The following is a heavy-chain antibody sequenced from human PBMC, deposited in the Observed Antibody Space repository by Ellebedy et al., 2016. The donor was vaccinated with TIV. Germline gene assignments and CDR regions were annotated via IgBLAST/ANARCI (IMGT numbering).Heavy chain of an antibody. CDR2: ISGSGGST. CDR1: GFTFSSYA. CDR3: AKDHRRFGELLPENFDY. Sequence: GGSLRLXXAASGFTFSSYAMSWVRQAPGKGLEWVSAISGSGGSTYYADSVKGRFTISRDNSKNTLYLQMNSLRAEDTAVYYCAKDHRRFGELLPENFDYWGQGTLVTVSS. J-gene: IGHJ4*02. V-gene: IGHV3-23*01. D-gene: IGHD3-10*01.